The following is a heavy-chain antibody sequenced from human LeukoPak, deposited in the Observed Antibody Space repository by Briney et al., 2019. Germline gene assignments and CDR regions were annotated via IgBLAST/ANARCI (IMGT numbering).Heavy chain of an antibody. CDR2: IIPIFGTA. CDR1: GGTFSSYA. D-gene: IGHD4-17*01. Sequence: ASVKVSFKASGGTFSSYAISWVRQAPGQGLEWMGGIIPIFGTANYAQKFQGRVTITADKPTSTAYVELSSLRSEDTAVYYCARDYGYFDYWGQGTLVTVSS. J-gene: IGHJ4*02. V-gene: IGHV1-69*06. CDR3: ARDYGYFDY.